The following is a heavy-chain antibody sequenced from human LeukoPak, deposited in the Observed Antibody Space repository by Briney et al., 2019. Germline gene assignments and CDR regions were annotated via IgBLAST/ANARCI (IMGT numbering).Heavy chain of an antibody. V-gene: IGHV1-8*01. Sequence: ASVTVSCKASGYTFTSYNINWVRRAIGQGLEWMGWMNPNSGNTGYAQKFQGRVSMTRDTSISTAYMELSSLRSEDTAVYYCARGPVEAVFGVSTEDWGQGTTVTVSS. CDR1: GYTFTSYN. D-gene: IGHD3-10*02. J-gene: IGHJ6*02. CDR3: ARGPVEAVFGVSTED. CDR2: MNPNSGNT.